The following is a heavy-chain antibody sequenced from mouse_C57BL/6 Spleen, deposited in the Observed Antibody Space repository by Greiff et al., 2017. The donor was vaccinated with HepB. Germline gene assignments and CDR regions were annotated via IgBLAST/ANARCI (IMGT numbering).Heavy chain of an antibody. Sequence: EVKLVESGGGLVKPGGSLKLSCAASGFTFSSYAMSWVRQTPEKRLEWVATISDGGSYTYYPDNVKGRFTISRDNAKNNLYLQMSQLKSEDTAMYYTTGEAYYSNSYYFDYWGQGTTLTVSS. CDR1: GFTFSSYA. J-gene: IGHJ2*01. V-gene: IGHV5-4*01. CDR3: TGEAYYSNSYYFDY. D-gene: IGHD2-5*01. CDR2: ISDGGSYT.